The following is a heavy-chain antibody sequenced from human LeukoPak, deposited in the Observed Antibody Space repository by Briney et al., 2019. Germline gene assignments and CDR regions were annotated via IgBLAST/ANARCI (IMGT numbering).Heavy chain of an antibody. CDR3: AKLKTPPLVRGVKADAFDI. D-gene: IGHD3-10*01. CDR1: GFTFSSYA. Sequence: PGGSLRLSCAASGFTFSSYAMSWVRQAPGKGLEWVSAISGSGGSTYYADSVKGRFTISRDNSKNTLYLQMNSLRAEDTAVYYCAKLKTPPLVRGVKADAFDIWGQGTMVTVSA. V-gene: IGHV3-23*01. J-gene: IGHJ3*02. CDR2: ISGSGGST.